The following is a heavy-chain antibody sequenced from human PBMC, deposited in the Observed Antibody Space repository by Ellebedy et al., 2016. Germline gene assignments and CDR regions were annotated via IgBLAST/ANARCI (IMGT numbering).Heavy chain of an antibody. CDR1: GGSISSGGYY. J-gene: IGHJ4*02. D-gene: IGHD4-17*01. CDR3: ARMDYGEEYFDY. V-gene: IGHV4-31*03. CDR2: IYYSGST. Sequence: SETLSLTXTVSGGSISSGGYYWSWVRQHPGKGLEWIGYIYYSGSTYFNPSLKSRVTISIDTSKNQFSLRLSSVTAADTAVYYCARMDYGEEYFDYWGQGMLVTVSS.